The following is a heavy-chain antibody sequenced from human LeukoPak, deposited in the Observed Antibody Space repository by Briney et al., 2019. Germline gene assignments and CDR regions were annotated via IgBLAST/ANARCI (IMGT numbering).Heavy chain of an antibody. J-gene: IGHJ4*02. CDR3: ARDRKGGPRSRVGWPDY. D-gene: IGHD3-16*01. V-gene: IGHV1-18*04. CDR1: GYTVTSYG. Sequence: ASVKVSCKASGYTVTSYGISWVRQAPGQGLEWMGWISVYNGNTNYAQKLQGRVTMTTDTSTSTAYMELRSLRSDDTAVYYCARDRKGGPRSRVGWPDYWGQGTLVTVSS. CDR2: ISVYNGNT.